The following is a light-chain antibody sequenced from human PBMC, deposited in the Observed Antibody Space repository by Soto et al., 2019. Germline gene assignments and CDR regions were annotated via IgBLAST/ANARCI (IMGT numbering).Light chain of an antibody. J-gene: IGKJ2*01. V-gene: IGKV4-1*01. Sequence: DIVMTQSPDSLAVSLGERATINCKSSQTILYRSNNRNYLAWYQQKPGQPPKLLIYWASTRESGVPDRFSGSGSGTDFTLTISSLRPEDVAVYYCQQYYSLPYTFGQGTKLEIK. CDR1: QTILYRSNNRNY. CDR2: WAS. CDR3: QQYYSLPYT.